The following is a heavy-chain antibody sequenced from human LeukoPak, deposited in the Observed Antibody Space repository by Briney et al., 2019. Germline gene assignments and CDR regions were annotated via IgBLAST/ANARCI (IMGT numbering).Heavy chain of an antibody. CDR1: GGSFSSYY. CDR2: FYYSGGT. V-gene: IGHV4-59*01. D-gene: IGHD1-26*01. Sequence: SETLSLTCAVSGGSFSSYYWSWIRQPPGKGLEWIGYFYYSGGTNYNPSLKSRVTISVDMSKNQFSLKLSSVTAADTAVYYCAGKNVVGASSLDYWGQGILVTVSS. CDR3: AGKNVVGASSLDY. J-gene: IGHJ4*02.